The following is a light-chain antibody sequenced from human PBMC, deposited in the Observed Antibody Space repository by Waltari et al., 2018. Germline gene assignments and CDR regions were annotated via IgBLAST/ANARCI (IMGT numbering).Light chain of an antibody. J-gene: IGLJ2*01. CDR2: SFS. Sequence: QSVLTQPPSVSGAPGQRVTLPCSGTKSNIGADFDVQPYQQVPGTAPKLLLHSFSNRPSGVSDRFSGFKSGASASLVITGLQAEDEAMYYCQSYDTTLSAVVFGGGTRLTV. CDR1: KSNIGADFD. CDR3: QSYDTTLSAVV. V-gene: IGLV1-40*01.